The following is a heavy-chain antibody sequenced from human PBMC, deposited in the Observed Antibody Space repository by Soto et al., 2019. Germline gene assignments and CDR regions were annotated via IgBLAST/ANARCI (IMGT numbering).Heavy chain of an antibody. D-gene: IGHD3-10*01. V-gene: IGHV1-69*01. Sequence: QVQLVQSGAEVKKPGASVKVSCKASGGTFSSYGISWVRQAPGQGLEWMGGIIPIFGTANYEQKFQGRVTMTADESTSTAYMELSSLRSEPTVVYYCARHLTMVQGTYAFDIWGQGKMVTVSS. CDR2: IIPIFGTA. CDR1: GGTFSSYG. J-gene: IGHJ3*02. CDR3: ARHLTMVQGTYAFDI.